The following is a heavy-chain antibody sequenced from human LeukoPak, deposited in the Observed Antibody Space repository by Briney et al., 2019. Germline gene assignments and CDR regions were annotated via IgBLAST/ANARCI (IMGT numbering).Heavy chain of an antibody. CDR2: IIPIFGTA. CDR3: ATGSMVRGVITPRIDY. CDR1: GGTFSSYA. Sequence: ASVKVSCKASGGTFSSYAISWVRQAPGQGLEWMGGIIPIFGTANYAQKLQGRVTITTDESTSTAYMELSSLRSEDTAVYYCATGSMVRGVITPRIDYWGQGTLVTVSS. J-gene: IGHJ4*02. D-gene: IGHD3-10*01. V-gene: IGHV1-69*05.